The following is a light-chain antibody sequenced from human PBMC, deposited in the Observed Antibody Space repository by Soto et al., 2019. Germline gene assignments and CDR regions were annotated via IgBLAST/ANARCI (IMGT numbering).Light chain of an antibody. CDR3: MQSTHLPHT. CDR2: KIS. CDR1: ESLVHTNGDIY. J-gene: IGKJ1*01. Sequence: VLTQTPLSSPVTIGQSASFSCRSNESLVHTNGDIYFNWLQQRPGQPPRLLIYKISERFSGVPDRFSGRGAGTDFTLKISRVEAEDVGVYYCMQSTHLPHTFGQGTRVEIQ. V-gene: IGKV2-24*01.